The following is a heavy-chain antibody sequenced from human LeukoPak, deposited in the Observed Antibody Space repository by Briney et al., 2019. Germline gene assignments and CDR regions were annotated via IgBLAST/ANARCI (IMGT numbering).Heavy chain of an antibody. CDR1: GDSISSGGYH. CDR2: ISYSGDT. J-gene: IGHJ5*02. D-gene: IGHD4-17*01. Sequence: SQTLSLTCTVSGDSISSGGYHWTWFREHPGKGLDRIGYISYSGDTYYNPSLKSRINISMDTSKNQFSLSLTSVTAADTAVYYCVRDYGDYFRWFDPWGQGTLVTVSS. V-gene: IGHV4-31*03. CDR3: VRDYGDYFRWFDP.